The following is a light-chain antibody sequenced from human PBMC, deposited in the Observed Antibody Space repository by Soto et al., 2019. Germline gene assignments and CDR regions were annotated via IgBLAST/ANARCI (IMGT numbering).Light chain of an antibody. CDR1: QYISTW. CDR3: QQGRTSPFS. CDR2: SAS. V-gene: IGKV1D-12*01. J-gene: IGKJ3*01. Sequence: DIQMTQSPSFVSASVGDRVTLTCRASQYISTWLAWYQQRLGEAPRLLIFSASTLKNGIPARFSGSGSGTDFTLPISGLQPEDFATYYCQQGRTSPFSFGPGTKV.